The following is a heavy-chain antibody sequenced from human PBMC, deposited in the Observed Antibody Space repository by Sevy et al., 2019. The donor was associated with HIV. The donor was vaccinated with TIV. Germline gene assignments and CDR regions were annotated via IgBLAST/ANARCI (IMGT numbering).Heavy chain of an antibody. J-gene: IGHJ6*02. D-gene: IGHD2-2*01. CDR1: GVTFSSYA. CDR2: ISYDGSNK. CDR3: ARNGDCSSTSCYVWYYGMDV. Sequence: GGSLRLSCADSGVTFSSYAMSWVRQAPGKGLEWVAVISYDGSNKYYADSVKGRFTISRDNSKNTLYLQMNSLRAEDTAVYYCARNGDCSSTSCYVWYYGMDVWGQGTTVTVSS. V-gene: IGHV3-30*04.